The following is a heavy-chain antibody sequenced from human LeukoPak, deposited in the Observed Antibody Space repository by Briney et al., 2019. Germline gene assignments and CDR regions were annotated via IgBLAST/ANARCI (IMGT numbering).Heavy chain of an antibody. CDR3: ARGRYSSGWYGYFDY. Sequence: QPGGSLRLSCAASGFTFSSYWMSWVRQAPGKGLEWVANINQGGSEEHYVDSVKGRFTISRDNAKNSPYLQMNSLRAEDTAVYYCARGRYSSGWYGYFDYWGQRTLVTVSS. V-gene: IGHV3-7*04. J-gene: IGHJ4*02. CDR2: INQGGSEE. CDR1: GFTFSSYW. D-gene: IGHD6-19*01.